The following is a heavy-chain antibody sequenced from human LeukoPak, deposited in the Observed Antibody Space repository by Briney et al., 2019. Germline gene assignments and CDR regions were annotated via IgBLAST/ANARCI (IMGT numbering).Heavy chain of an antibody. J-gene: IGHJ4*02. CDR2: INPNSGGT. CDR3: AREVNTMVRGVIGGYFDY. Sequence: GASVKVSCKASVYTFTGYYMHWVRQAPGQGREWMGWINPNSGGTNYAQKYQGRVTMTKDTSISTAYMELSRLRSDDTAVYYCAREVNTMVRGVIGGYFDYWGQGTLVTVSS. CDR1: VYTFTGYY. D-gene: IGHD3-10*01. V-gene: IGHV1-2*02.